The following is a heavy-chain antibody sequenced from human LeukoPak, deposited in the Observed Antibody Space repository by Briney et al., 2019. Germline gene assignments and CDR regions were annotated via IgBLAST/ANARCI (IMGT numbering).Heavy chain of an antibody. Sequence: QSGGSLRLSCAVSGFTFSSFAMSWVRQAPGKGLEWVSVISDSGGTTLYADSVKGRFTISRDNAKNSLFLQINSLRAEDTAVYYCARHRYPTPGIDYWGQGTLVTVSS. D-gene: IGHD4-23*01. CDR2: ISDSGGTT. V-gene: IGHV3-23*01. CDR1: GFTFSSFA. J-gene: IGHJ4*02. CDR3: ARHRYPTPGIDY.